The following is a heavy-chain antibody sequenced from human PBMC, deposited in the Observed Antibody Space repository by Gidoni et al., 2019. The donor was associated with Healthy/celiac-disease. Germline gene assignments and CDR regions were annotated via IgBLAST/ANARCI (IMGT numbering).Heavy chain of an antibody. D-gene: IGHD6-13*01. V-gene: IGHV3-53*01. Sequence: EVQLVESGGGLIQPGGSLRLSCAASGFTVSSNYMSWVRQAPGKGLEWVSVIYSGGSTYYADSVKGRFTISRDNSKNTLYLQMNSLRAEDTAVYYCARSIAAAGTGGYDAFDIWGQGTMVTVSS. CDR2: IYSGGST. CDR1: GFTVSSNY. CDR3: ARSIAAAGTGGYDAFDI. J-gene: IGHJ3*02.